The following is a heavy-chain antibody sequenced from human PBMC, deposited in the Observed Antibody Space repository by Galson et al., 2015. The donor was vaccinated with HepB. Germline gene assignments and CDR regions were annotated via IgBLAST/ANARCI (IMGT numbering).Heavy chain of an antibody. Sequence: LSLTCAVSGGSISSTYWWSWVRQPPGKGLEWIGEISHSGSTNYNPSLKSRVTISGDKSKNQISLKLTSVTAADTAVYYCARSHGGYWGQGTLVTVSS. V-gene: IGHV4-4*02. CDR1: GGSISSTYW. CDR3: ARSHGGY. CDR2: ISHSGST. J-gene: IGHJ4*02. D-gene: IGHD3-16*01.